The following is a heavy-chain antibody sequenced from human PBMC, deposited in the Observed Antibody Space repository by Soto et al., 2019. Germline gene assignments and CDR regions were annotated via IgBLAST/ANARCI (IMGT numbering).Heavy chain of an antibody. V-gene: IGHV3-33*06. D-gene: IGHD1-26*01. CDR2: IWYDASNK. Sequence: QVQLVESGGGVVQPGRSLRLSCAASGFTFSSYGMHWVRQAPGKGLEWVAVIWYDASNKYYGDSVKGRFTISRDNSKNTLYLQMNSLRAEDTAVYYCAKDLAGASISNWFDPWGQGTLVTVSS. J-gene: IGHJ5*02. CDR3: AKDLAGASISNWFDP. CDR1: GFTFSSYG.